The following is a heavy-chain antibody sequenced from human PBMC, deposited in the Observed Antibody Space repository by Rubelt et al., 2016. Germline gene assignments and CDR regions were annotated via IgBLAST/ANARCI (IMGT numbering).Heavy chain of an antibody. Sequence: QVQLLEWGGGVVQPGKSLRLSCAASRFTFSSDAMPWVRQAPGKGLAWVAVISYEGTNKYYAESVKGRFTISRDISKNTLQLQRNSLRAEDTAVYYWARISRINNYYGMDVWGHGTTVTVPS. V-gene: IGHV3-30*04. CDR2: ISYEGTNK. J-gene: IGHJ6*02. CDR1: RFTFSSDA. CDR3: ARISRINNYYGMDV.